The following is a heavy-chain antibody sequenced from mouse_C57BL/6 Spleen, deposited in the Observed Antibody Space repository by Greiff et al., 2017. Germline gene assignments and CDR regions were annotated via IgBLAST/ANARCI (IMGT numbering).Heavy chain of an antibody. CDR1: GYAFSSSW. CDR3: ARGYDEGYYFDY. V-gene: IGHV1-82*01. CDR2: IYPGDGDT. D-gene: IGHD2-14*01. J-gene: IGHJ2*01. Sequence: QVQLKESGPELVKPGASVKISCKASGYAFSSSWMNWVKQRPGKGLEWIGRIYPGDGDTNYNGKFKGKATLTADKSSSTAYMQLSSLTSEDSAVYFCARGYDEGYYFDYWGQGTTLTVSS.